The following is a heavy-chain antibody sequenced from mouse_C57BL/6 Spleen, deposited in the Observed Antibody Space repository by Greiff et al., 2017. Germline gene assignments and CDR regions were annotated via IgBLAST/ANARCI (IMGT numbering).Heavy chain of an antibody. CDR3: ARAEDGYHWYFGV. D-gene: IGHD2-3*01. Sequence: VQLKASGPGLVKPSQSLSLTCSVTGYSITSGYYWNWIRQFPGNKLEWMGYISYDGSNNYNPSLKHRIAITRDTSKNQFFLKLNSGTTEDTATYYCARAEDGYHWYFGVWGTGTTVTVSS. V-gene: IGHV3-6*01. CDR2: ISYDGSN. CDR1: GYSITSGYY. J-gene: IGHJ1*03.